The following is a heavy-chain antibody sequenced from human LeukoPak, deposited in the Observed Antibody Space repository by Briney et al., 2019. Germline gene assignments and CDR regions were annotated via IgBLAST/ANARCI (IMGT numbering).Heavy chain of an antibody. CDR1: GFTFGDFA. Sequence: GGSLRLSCTGSGFTFGDFAVSWVRQAPGKGLEWVGVIRSKADGGTTEYTASVKGRFIISRDDSKNIAYLQMDSLKTDDTAVYYCNRDLGTTDWGQGTLVIVSS. CDR3: NRDLGTTD. V-gene: IGHV3-49*04. CDR2: IRSKADGGTT. D-gene: IGHD1-1*01. J-gene: IGHJ4*02.